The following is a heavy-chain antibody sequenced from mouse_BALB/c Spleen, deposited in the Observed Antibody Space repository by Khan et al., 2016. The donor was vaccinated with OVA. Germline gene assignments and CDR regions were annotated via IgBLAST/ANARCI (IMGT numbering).Heavy chain of an antibody. CDR2: ISPGSGDT. J-gene: IGHJ3*01. D-gene: IGHD1-2*01. CDR3: ARRNYFGYTFAY. V-gene: IGHV1-77*01. Sequence: QVRLQQSGAELARPGASVKLSCKASGYTFTDYYINWVKQRTGQGLEWIGEISPGSGDTYYNEKFKGKATLTSDKSSSTVYMQLSSLTAEASAVYFCARRNYFGYTFAYWGQGTLVTVSA. CDR1: GYTFTDYY.